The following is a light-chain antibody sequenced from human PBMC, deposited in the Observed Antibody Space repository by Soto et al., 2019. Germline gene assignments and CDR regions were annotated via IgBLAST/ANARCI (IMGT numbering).Light chain of an antibody. J-gene: IGKJ5*01. V-gene: IGKV3D-20*01. CDR3: QQYGSSPIT. CDR1: QSVSSSY. Sequence: EIVWTQSPATLYLSPGERATLSCGASQSVSSSYLAWYQQKPGLAPRLLIYDASSRATGIPDRFSGSGSGTDFTLTISRLEPEDFAVYYCQQYGSSPITFGQGTRLEIK. CDR2: DAS.